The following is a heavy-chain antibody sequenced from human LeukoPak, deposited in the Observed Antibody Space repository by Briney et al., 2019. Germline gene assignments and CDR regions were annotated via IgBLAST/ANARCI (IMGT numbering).Heavy chain of an antibody. CDR2: ISSSSSYI. V-gene: IGHV3-21*01. CDR1: GFTFSSYS. J-gene: IGHJ4*02. D-gene: IGHD5-12*01. Sequence: GGSLRLSCAASGFTFSSYSMNWVRQAPGKGLEWVSSISSSSSYIYYADSVKGRFTISRDNAKNSLYLQMNSLRAEDTAVYYCARAGYSGYDPSLYYFDYWGQGTLVTVSS. CDR3: ARAGYSGYDPSLYYFDY.